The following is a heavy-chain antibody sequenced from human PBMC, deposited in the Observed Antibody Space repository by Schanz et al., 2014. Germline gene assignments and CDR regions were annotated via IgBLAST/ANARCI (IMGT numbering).Heavy chain of an antibody. Sequence: EVQLVESGGGLIQPGGSLRLSCAVSGFTVNTNYMSWVRQAPGKGLEWISSMYINSGSTQYADSVKGRFIISRDSSKNTLFLQTNSLRAEDTGVYFCARYGGRNGYNLAFDVWGQGTLVTVSS. CDR2: MYINSGST. CDR1: GFTVNTNY. V-gene: IGHV3-53*01. D-gene: IGHD5-12*01. CDR3: ARYGGRNGYNLAFDV. J-gene: IGHJ3*01.